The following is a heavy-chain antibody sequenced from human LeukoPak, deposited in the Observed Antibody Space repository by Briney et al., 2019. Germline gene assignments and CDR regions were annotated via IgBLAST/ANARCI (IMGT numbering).Heavy chain of an antibody. CDR1: GFTFRSYS. CDR2: IKSKTDGGTT. Sequence: GGSLRLSCAASGFTFRSYSMHWVRQAPGKGLEWVGLIKSKTDGGTTDYAAPVKGRITISRDDSQNTLYLQMNSLKTEDTAVYYCSTGAWWGQGTLLIVSS. CDR3: STGAW. V-gene: IGHV3-15*01. J-gene: IGHJ4*02.